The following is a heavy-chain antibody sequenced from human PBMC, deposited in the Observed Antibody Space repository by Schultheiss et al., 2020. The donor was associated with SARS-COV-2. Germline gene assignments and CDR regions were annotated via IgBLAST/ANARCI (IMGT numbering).Heavy chain of an antibody. CDR3: ARGSTVTTYFDF. V-gene: IGHV1-8*01. CDR1: GYTFTSYD. Sequence: ASVKVSCKASGYTFTSYDINWVRQATGQGLEWMGWMNPNSGNTGYAQKFQGRVTMTRDTSTSTVYMELSSLRSEDTAVYFCARGSTVTTYFDFWGQGTLVTVSS. D-gene: IGHD4-11*01. CDR2: MNPNSGNT. J-gene: IGHJ4*02.